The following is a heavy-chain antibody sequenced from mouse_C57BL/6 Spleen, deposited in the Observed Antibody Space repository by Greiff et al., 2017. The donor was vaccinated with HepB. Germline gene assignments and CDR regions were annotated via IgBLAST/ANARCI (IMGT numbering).Heavy chain of an antibody. V-gene: IGHV3-6*01. CDR1: GYSITSGYY. D-gene: IGHD1-3*01. J-gene: IGHJ2*01. CDR2: ISYDGSN. Sequence: EVQLQQSGPGLVKPSQSLSLTCSVTGYSITSGYYWNWIRQFPGNKLEWMGYISYDGSNNYNPSLKNRISITRDTSKNQFFLKLNSVTTEDTATYYCARDKVGRSLFDYWGQGTTLTVSP. CDR3: ARDKVGRSLFDY.